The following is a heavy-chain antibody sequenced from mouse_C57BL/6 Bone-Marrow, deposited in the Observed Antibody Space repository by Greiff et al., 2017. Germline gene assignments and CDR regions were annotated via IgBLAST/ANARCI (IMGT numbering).Heavy chain of an antibody. Sequence: VQLQQSGAELVRPGASVTLSCKASGYTFTDYEMHWVKQTPVHGLEWIGAIDPETGGTAYNQKFKGKAILTADKSSSTAYMELRSLTSEDSAVYYCTRAGQLRLGDWFAYWGQGTLVTVSA. CDR3: TRAGQLRLGDWFAY. J-gene: IGHJ3*01. V-gene: IGHV1-15*01. CDR2: IDPETGGT. CDR1: GYTFTDYE. D-gene: IGHD3-2*02.